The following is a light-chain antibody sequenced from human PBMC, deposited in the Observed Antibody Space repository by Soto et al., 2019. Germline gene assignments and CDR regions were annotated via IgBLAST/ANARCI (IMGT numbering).Light chain of an antibody. Sequence: EIVLTQSPGTLSLSPGERATLSCRASQRVSSSYLAWYQQKPGQAPRLLIYGAYSRATGIPDRFSGSGSGTDFTLTISRLEPEDCAVYFCQLYGSSPPFTFGQGTKVEI. CDR1: QRVSSSY. J-gene: IGKJ2*01. CDR2: GAY. V-gene: IGKV3-20*01. CDR3: QLYGSSPPFT.